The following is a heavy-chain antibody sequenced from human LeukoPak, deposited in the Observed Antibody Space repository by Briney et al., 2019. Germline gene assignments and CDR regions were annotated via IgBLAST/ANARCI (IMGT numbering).Heavy chain of an antibody. V-gene: IGHV4-34*01. CDR2: INHSGST. D-gene: IGHD3-22*01. CDR1: GGSFSGYY. Sequence: SETLSLTCAVYGGSFSGYYWSWIRQPPGKGLEWIGEINHSGSTNYNPSLKSRVTISVDTSKNQFSLKLSSVTAADTAVYYCARGNYYDSSGYQTNWGQGTLVTVSS. J-gene: IGHJ4*02. CDR3: ARGNYYDSSGYQTN.